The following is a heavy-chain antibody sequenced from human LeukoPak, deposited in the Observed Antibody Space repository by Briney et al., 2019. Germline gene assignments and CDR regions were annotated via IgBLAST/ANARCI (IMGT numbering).Heavy chain of an antibody. Sequence: PGGSLRLSCAASGFTFSSYSMNWVRQAPGKGLEWVSYISSSSSTIYYADSVKGRFTISRDNAKTSLYLQMNSLRAEDTAVCYCARDLSGVTGYTYGRGIDYWGQGTLVTVSS. D-gene: IGHD5-18*01. V-gene: IGHV3-48*04. CDR2: ISSSSSTI. J-gene: IGHJ4*02. CDR3: ARDLSGVTGYTYGRGIDY. CDR1: GFTFSSYS.